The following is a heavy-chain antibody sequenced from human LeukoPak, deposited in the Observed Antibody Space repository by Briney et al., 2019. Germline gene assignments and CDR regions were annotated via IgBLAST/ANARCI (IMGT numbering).Heavy chain of an antibody. J-gene: IGHJ4*02. Sequence: SSETLSLTCTVSGGSISSGSYYWSWIRQPAGKGLEWIGRIYTSGSTNYNPSLKSRVTISVGTSKNQFSLKLSSVTAADTAVYYCASPRAERSTWYAVDYWGQGTLVTVSA. CDR1: GGSISSGSYY. V-gene: IGHV4-61*02. CDR2: IYTSGST. CDR3: ASPRAERSTWYAVDY. D-gene: IGHD6-13*01.